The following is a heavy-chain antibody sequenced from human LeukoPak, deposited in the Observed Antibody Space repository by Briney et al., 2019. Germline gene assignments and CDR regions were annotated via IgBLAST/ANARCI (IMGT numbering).Heavy chain of an antibody. Sequence: GGSLRLSCAASGFASGFTFSAYAVSWVRQAPGTGPEWVASVNGRGATTYYADSVRGRFTISRDNSKNTLYLQMISLGADDTAVYFCAKAPATGEGYYFYYMDVWGKGTTVTVSS. CDR2: VNGRGATT. V-gene: IGHV3-23*01. CDR3: AKAPATGEGYYFYYMDV. D-gene: IGHD7-27*01. J-gene: IGHJ6*03. CDR1: GFTFSAYA.